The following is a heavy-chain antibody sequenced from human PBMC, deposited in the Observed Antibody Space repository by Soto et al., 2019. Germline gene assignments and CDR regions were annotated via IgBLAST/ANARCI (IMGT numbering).Heavy chain of an antibody. J-gene: IGHJ4*02. CDR2: IWYDGSNK. CDR3: ARAGGWYRSFDY. V-gene: IGHV3-33*01. D-gene: IGHD6-19*01. Sequence: QVQLVESGGGVVQPGRSLRLSCAASGFTFSSYGMHWVRQAPGKGLEWVAVIWYDGSNKYYADSVKGRFTISRDNSKNPLYLQMNSLRAEDTAVYYCARAGGWYRSFDYWGQGTLVTVSS. CDR1: GFTFSSYG.